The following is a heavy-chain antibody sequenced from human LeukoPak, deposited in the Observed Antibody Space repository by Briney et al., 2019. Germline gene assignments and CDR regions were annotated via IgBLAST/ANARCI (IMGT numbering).Heavy chain of an antibody. D-gene: IGHD5-18*01. CDR2: IYHSGST. CDR3: ARVDTAMVTVDY. Sequence: PSETLSLTCAVSGGSISSGGYSWSWIRQPPAKGLEWIGYIYHSGSTYYNPSLKSRATISVDRSKNQFSLKLSSVTAADTAVYYCARVDTAMVTVDYWGQGTLVTVSS. J-gene: IGHJ4*02. CDR1: GGSISSGGYS. V-gene: IGHV4-30-2*01.